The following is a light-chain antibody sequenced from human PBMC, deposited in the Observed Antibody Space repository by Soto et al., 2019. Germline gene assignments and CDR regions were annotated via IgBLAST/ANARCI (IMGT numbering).Light chain of an antibody. V-gene: IGLV2-14*03. CDR2: DVY. CDR3: SSYTSSTTLV. CDR1: PGDIGGYNY. Sequence: HPSSLSAPHLQSSTLSRPETPGDIGGYNYVSWYQQHPGKAPKLMIYDVYHRPSGVSNRFSASKSGNTASLTISGLQAEDEADYYCSSYTSSTTLVFGTGTKVTVL. J-gene: IGLJ1*01.